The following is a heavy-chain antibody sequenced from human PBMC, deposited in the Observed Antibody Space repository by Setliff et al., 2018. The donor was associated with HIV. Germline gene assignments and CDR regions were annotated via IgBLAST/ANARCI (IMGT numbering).Heavy chain of an antibody. CDR1: GYTFTNKG. V-gene: IGHV1-18*01. D-gene: IGHD3-22*01. CDR2: IGPYNDRT. J-gene: IGHJ4*02. CDR3: ARVPSQGPYYCDSSGYSPFDY. Sequence: GASVKVSCKASGYTFTNKGINWVRRAPGQGLEWMGWIGPYNDRTEYAQEFQGRVTMTTDTSASTAYMELRSLRSDDTAVYYCARVPSQGPYYCDSSGYSPFDYWGQGTLVTVSS.